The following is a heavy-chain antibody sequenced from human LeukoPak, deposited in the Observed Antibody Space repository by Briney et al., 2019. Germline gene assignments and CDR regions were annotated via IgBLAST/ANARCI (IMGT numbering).Heavy chain of an antibody. J-gene: IGHJ4*02. D-gene: IGHD5-12*01. CDR3: ERVGSAAKWWLRTSFDY. CDR2: ISSSGTTV. CDR1: GFTFSSYE. Sequence: GGSLRLSCGASGFTFSSYEMTGVRQAPGMGLEWVSYISSSGTTVYYADSVKGRFTIFRDNAQNSLYLRMYSLRAEDTAVYYRERVGSAAKWWLRTSFDYWGQGTLVTVSS. V-gene: IGHV3-48*03.